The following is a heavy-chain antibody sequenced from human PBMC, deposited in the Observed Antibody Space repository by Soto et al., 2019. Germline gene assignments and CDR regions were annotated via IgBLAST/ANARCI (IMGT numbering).Heavy chain of an antibody. CDR3: AREGGRRGIDS. D-gene: IGHD3-16*01. Sequence: QVQLQESGPGLVKPSQTLSLTCTVSGLSISSGAYYWSWIRQHPGKGLEWIGYIFYSEGTYYNPSLKSRLSISVDPSKNHFSLKLTSVTAADTAVYYCAREGGRRGIDSWGQGTLVIVSS. J-gene: IGHJ4*02. V-gene: IGHV4-31*03. CDR2: IFYSEGT. CDR1: GLSISSGAYY.